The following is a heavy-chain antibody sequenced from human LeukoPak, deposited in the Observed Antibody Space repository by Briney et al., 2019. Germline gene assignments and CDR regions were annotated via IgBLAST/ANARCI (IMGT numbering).Heavy chain of an antibody. V-gene: IGHV3-23*01. Sequence: RGSLRLSCAASGFTFSSYAMSWVRQAPGKGLEWVSAISGSGGSTYYADSVKGRFTISRDNSKNTLYLQMNSLRAEDTAVYYCAKAEYYYDSSGYYYYFDYWGQGTLVTVSS. CDR2: ISGSGGST. CDR1: GFTFSSYA. D-gene: IGHD3-22*01. J-gene: IGHJ4*02. CDR3: AKAEYYYDSSGYYYYFDY.